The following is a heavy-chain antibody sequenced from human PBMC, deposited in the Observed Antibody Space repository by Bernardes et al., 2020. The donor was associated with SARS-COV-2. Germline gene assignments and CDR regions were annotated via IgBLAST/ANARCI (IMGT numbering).Heavy chain of an antibody. CDR1: GGSVSSGSYY. V-gene: IGHV4-61*01. D-gene: IGHD3-10*01. J-gene: IGHJ4*02. Sequence: SETLSLTCTVSGGSVSSGSYYWSWIRQPPGKGLEWIGYMYYSGSTNYNPSLKSRVTISVDTSKNQFSLKLSSVTAADTAVYYCARTYGSGSYYPTSYYFDYWGQGTLVTVSS. CDR3: ARTYGSGSYYPTSYYFDY. CDR2: MYYSGST.